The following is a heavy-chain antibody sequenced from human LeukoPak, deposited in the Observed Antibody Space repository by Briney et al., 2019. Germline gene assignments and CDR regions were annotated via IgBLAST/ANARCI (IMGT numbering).Heavy chain of an antibody. V-gene: IGHV4-39*01. Sequence: TSETLSLTCTVSGGSISSSSYYWGWIRQPPGKGLEWIGSIYYSGSTYYNPSLKSRVTISVDTSKNQFSLKLSSVTAADTAVYYCARQPSPPYYDILTGYYRTRQVRLSGGPEQFDYWGQGTLVTVSS. D-gene: IGHD3-9*01. CDR1: GGSISSSSYY. CDR3: ARQPSPPYYDILTGYYRTRQVRLSGGPEQFDY. J-gene: IGHJ4*02. CDR2: IYYSGST.